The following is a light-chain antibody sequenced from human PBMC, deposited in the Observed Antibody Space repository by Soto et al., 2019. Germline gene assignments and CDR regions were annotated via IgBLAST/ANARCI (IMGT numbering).Light chain of an antibody. V-gene: IGKV1-5*03. CDR1: QTISSW. Sequence: DIQMTQSPSTLSGSVGDRVTITCRASQTISSWLAWYQQKPAKAPKLLIYKASTLKSGVPSRFSGIGCGTEFTLTISCLKSEDFSTYYCQQYYSYPTITFGQGTRLEIK. CDR3: QQYYSYPTIT. CDR2: KAS. J-gene: IGKJ5*01.